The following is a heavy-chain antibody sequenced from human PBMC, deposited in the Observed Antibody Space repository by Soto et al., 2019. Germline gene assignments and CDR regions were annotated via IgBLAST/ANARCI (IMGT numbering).Heavy chain of an antibody. Sequence: EVQLVESGGGLVKPGGSLRLSCAASGFTFSSYSMNWVRQAPGKGLEWVSSISSSSSYIYYADSVKGRFTISRDNAKNSLYLQMNSLRDEDTAVYYCGIFGVVRTNWFDPWGQGTLVTVSS. CDR3: GIFGVVRTNWFDP. CDR2: ISSSSSYI. V-gene: IGHV3-21*01. D-gene: IGHD3-3*01. CDR1: GFTFSSYS. J-gene: IGHJ5*02.